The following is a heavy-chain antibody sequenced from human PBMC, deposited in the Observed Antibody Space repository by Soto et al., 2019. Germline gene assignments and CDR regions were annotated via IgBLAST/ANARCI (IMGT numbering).Heavy chain of an antibody. CDR3: ARVVLPAPIWGYNYFDP. D-gene: IGHD2-2*01. CDR2: IYHSGTT. J-gene: IGHJ5*02. CDR1: GGSISSGGYS. V-gene: IGHV4-30-2*01. Sequence: PSETLSLTCSVAGGSISSGGYSWSWIRQPPGNGLEWIGYIYHSGTTYFNPSLKSRVTMSVDKSRNQFSLQLTSVTAADTAVYYCARVVLPAPIWGYNYFDPWGRGTRVTVSS.